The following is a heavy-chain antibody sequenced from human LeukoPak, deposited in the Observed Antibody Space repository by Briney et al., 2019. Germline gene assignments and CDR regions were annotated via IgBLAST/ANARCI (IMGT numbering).Heavy chain of an antibody. Sequence: PSETLSLTCTVSGGSISSGGYYWSWIRQHPGKGLEWIGYIYYSGSTYYNPSLKSRVTISVDTSKNQFSLKLSSVTAADTAVYYCASSVGASLYYYYYMDVWGKGTTVTVSS. CDR1: GGSISSGGYY. CDR3: ASSVGASLYYYYYMDV. D-gene: IGHD1-26*01. V-gene: IGHV4-31*03. CDR2: IYYSGST. J-gene: IGHJ6*03.